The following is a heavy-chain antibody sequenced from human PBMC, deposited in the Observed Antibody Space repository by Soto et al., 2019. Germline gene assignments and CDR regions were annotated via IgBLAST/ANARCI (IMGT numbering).Heavy chain of an antibody. Sequence: ASVKVSCKASGYTFTSYGISWVRQAPGQGLEWMGWISAYNGNTNYAQKLQGRVTMTTDTSTSTAYTELRSLRSDDTAVYYCARDLAAAGITFDYWGQGTLVTVSS. V-gene: IGHV1-18*01. CDR1: GYTFTSYG. J-gene: IGHJ4*02. CDR2: ISAYNGNT. CDR3: ARDLAAAGITFDY. D-gene: IGHD6-13*01.